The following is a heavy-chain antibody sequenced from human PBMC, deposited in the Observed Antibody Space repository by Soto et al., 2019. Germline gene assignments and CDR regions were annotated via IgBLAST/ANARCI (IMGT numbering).Heavy chain of an antibody. CDR2: ISSTTNYI. Sequence: AGGSLRLSCAASGVTFTRYSMNWVRQAPGKGLEWVSSISSTTNYIYYGDSMKGRFTISRDNGKNSLYLEIHSLRAEDTAVYYCARESEDLTSNFDYWGQGTLVTVSS. CDR1: GVTFTRYS. J-gene: IGHJ4*02. CDR3: ARESEDLTSNFDY. V-gene: IGHV3-21*06.